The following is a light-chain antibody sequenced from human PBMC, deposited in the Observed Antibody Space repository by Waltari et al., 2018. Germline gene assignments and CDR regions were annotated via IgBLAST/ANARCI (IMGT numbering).Light chain of an antibody. CDR3: QQANSFPRT. V-gene: IGKV1D-12*01. J-gene: IGKJ5*01. CDR1: QDINIW. Sequence: DIQMTQSPSSVSASIGDRVTITCRASQDINIWLAWYQQKPGRAPQVLIFEATRLQSGVPSRFSGSGAGTEFTLTISSLQPEDFATDYCQQANSFPRTFGQGTRLEIK. CDR2: EAT.